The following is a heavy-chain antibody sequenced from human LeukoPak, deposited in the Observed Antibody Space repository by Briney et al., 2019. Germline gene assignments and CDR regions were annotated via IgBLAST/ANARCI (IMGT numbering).Heavy chain of an antibody. CDR1: GFTFSSHA. V-gene: IGHV3-64D*06. CDR2: ISYNGGDT. J-gene: IGHJ4*02. CDR3: AKVQEMDTILPPFHY. D-gene: IGHD5-24*01. Sequence: GGSLRLSCSASGFTFSSHAMHWVRQAPGKGLEYVSAISYNGGDTYYTDSVKGRFTISRDNSKDTLYLQMSSLRPEDTAVYYCAKVQEMDTILPPFHYWGQGTLVTVSS.